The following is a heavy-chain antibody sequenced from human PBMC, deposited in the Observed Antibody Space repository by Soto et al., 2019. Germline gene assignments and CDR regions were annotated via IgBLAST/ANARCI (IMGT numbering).Heavy chain of an antibody. Sequence: GGSLRLSCEASGFPFSSHWMHWVRQDPGKGLVWVSHISPDGSYMTYADSVKGRFTISRDNAKNTLFLQMNTLRAEDTAVYYCADLFARIDIWGRGTMVTVSS. CDR3: ADLFARIDI. CDR2: ISPDGSYM. D-gene: IGHD3-10*02. J-gene: IGHJ3*02. V-gene: IGHV3-74*01. CDR1: GFPFSSHW.